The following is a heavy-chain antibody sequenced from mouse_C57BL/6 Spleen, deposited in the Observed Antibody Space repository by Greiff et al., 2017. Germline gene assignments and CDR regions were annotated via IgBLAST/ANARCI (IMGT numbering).Heavy chain of an antibody. CDR1: GFSLTSYA. J-gene: IGHJ4*01. CDR2: IWTGGGT. CDR3: DRNPGAQQYYAMDY. Sequence: VKLMESGPGLVAPSQSLSITCTVSGFSLTSYAISWVRQPPGQGLAWLGVIWTGGGTNYNSALKSRLSMSKDNAKSQVILKMNSLQTDDTDRYYSDRNPGAQQYYAMDYWGQGTSVTVSS. V-gene: IGHV2-9-1*01.